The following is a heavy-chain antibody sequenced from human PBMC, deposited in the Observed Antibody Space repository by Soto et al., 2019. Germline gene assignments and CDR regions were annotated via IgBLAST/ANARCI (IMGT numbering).Heavy chain of an antibody. V-gene: IGHV3-48*03. CDR2: ISSSGSTI. D-gene: IGHD6-6*01. J-gene: IGHJ5*02. Sequence: EVQLVESGGGLVQPGGSLRLSCAASGFTFSSYEMNWVRQAPGKGLEWVSYISSSGSTIYYADSVKGRFTISRDNAKNSLYLQMNSLRAADTAVYYCAREIAALQNWFDPWGQGTLVTVSS. CDR1: GFTFSSYE. CDR3: AREIAALQNWFDP.